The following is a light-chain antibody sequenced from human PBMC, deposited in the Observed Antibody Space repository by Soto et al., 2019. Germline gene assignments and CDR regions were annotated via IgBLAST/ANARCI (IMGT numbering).Light chain of an antibody. CDR2: AAS. Sequence: IVLAQSPATLSLSPGERATISCRASHSVANNYLAWYQQKHGQAPRLIIFAASSRAPGVPHRFTASGSGTDFTLTISRVEPEDFAVYFCQQYGGSPPWTFGQGTKVDSK. J-gene: IGKJ1*01. V-gene: IGKV3-20*01. CDR3: QQYGGSPPWT. CDR1: HSVANNY.